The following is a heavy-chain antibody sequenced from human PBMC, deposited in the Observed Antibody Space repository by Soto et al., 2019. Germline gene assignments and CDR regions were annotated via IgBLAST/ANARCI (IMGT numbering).Heavy chain of an antibody. CDR2: ISDSGGNT. Sequence: PGGSLRLSCVASEFTFRSYAMSWVRQAPGEGLEWVSTISDSGGNTYYADSVKGRFTISRDNSKNTPSLQMNSLRAEDTAVYYCEKLGSRSWSPHYYFDYWGQGTLATVS. V-gene: IGHV3-23*01. CDR3: EKLGSRSWSPHYYFDY. D-gene: IGHD2-15*01. J-gene: IGHJ4*02. CDR1: EFTFRSYA.